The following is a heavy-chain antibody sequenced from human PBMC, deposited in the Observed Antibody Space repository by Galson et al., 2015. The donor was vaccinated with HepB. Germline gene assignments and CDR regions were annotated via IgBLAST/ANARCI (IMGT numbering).Heavy chain of an antibody. CDR3: AREPSLTGYQGYYYYMDV. Sequence: SVKVSCKASGYIFTGYYMHWVRQAPGQGLEWMGWINPNSGATNYAQKFQARVTMTRDTSISTAYLELRRLRSDDTAVYYCAREPSLTGYQGYYYYMDVWGKGNPGHRLL. CDR1: GYIFTGYY. J-gene: IGHJ6*03. CDR2: INPNSGAT. D-gene: IGHD3-9*01. V-gene: IGHV1-2*02.